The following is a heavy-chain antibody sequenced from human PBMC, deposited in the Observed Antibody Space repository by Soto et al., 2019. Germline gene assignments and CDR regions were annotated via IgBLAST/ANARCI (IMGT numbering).Heavy chain of an antibody. CDR1: GFTFSSYA. Sequence: GGSLRLSCGASGFTFSSYAMHWVRQAPGKGLEWVAVISYDGSNKYYADSVKGRFTISRDNSKNTLYLQMNSLRAEDTAVYYCARDSGPDGGWTRGYFDYWGQGTLVTVSS. V-gene: IGHV3-30-3*01. J-gene: IGHJ4*02. D-gene: IGHD6-19*01. CDR3: ARDSGPDGGWTRGYFDY. CDR2: ISYDGSNK.